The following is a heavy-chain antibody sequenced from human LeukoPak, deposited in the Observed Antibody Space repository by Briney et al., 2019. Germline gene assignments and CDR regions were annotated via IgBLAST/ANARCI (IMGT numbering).Heavy chain of an antibody. D-gene: IGHD5-12*01. CDR1: GFTFSSYW. CDR2: IKDGGSTT. V-gene: IGHV3-74*01. CDR3: TTIRPGY. J-gene: IGHJ4*02. Sequence: GGSLRLSCAASGFTFSSYWIHWVRQVPRKGLVWVSRIKDGGSTTDYADSVKGRFTISRDDAKNTLYLQMNSLRAEDTAVYYCTTIRPGYWGQGTLVTVSS.